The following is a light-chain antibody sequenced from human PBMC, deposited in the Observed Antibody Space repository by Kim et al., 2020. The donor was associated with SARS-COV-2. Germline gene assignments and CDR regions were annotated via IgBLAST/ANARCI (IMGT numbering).Light chain of an antibody. CDR1: ESVSSSY. V-gene: IGKV3-20*01. CDR2: GAS. J-gene: IGKJ2*03. Sequence: LPGERATRSCRASESVSSSYLAWYQQKPGQAPRLLIYGASSRATGIPDRFSGSGSGTDFTLTISRLEPEDFAVYFCQQYRRSPYSFGQGTKLEI. CDR3: QQYRRSPYS.